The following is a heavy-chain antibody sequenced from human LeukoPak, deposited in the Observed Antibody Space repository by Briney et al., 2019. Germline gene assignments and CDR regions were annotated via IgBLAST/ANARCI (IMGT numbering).Heavy chain of an antibody. D-gene: IGHD2-8*01. CDR2: IYTSGST. CDR3: AGGWISNGGDFQH. Sequence: PSQTPSLTCSVSGDTISSGNYYWSWIRQSAGKGLEWIGRIYTSGSTKYNPSLESRVTISIDTSKNQFSLKLSSMTAADTAVYYCAGGWISNGGDFQHWGQGTLITVSS. J-gene: IGHJ1*01. CDR1: GDTISSGNYY. V-gene: IGHV4-61*02.